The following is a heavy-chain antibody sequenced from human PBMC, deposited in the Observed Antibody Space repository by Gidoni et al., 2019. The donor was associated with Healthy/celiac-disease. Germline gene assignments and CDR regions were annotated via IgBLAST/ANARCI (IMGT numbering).Heavy chain of an antibody. CDR3: ARDKRITMVRGVIPDYYGMDV. V-gene: IGHV4-61*01. Sequence: QVQLQESGPGLVKPSETLSLTCTVSGGSVSSGSSYWRWIRQPPGKGLEWIGYIYYSGSTNYNPSLKSRVTISVDTSKNQFSLKLSSVTAADTAVYYCARDKRITMVRGVIPDYYGMDVWGQGTTVTVSS. J-gene: IGHJ6*02. D-gene: IGHD3-10*01. CDR2: IYYSGST. CDR1: GGSVSSGSSY.